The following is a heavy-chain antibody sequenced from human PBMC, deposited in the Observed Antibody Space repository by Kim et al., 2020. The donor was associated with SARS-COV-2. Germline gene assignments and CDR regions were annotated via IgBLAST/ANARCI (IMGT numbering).Heavy chain of an antibody. D-gene: IGHD3-10*01. CDR3: ARRYNEESGSKSDYY. Sequence: GGSLRLSCAASGFTFSSYGMHWVRQAPGKGLEWVSRVNCDGSSTGYADSVKGRFTISRDNSKNTLYLQMNSLRVEDTAVYYCARRYNEESGSKSDYY. CDR2: VNCDGSST. CDR1: GFTFSSYG. J-gene: IGHJ6*03. V-gene: IGHV3-74*01.